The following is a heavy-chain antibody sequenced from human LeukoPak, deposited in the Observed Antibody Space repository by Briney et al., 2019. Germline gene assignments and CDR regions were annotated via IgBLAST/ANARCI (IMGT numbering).Heavy chain of an antibody. CDR3: ARDLTMVRGVPTYYFDF. D-gene: IGHD3-10*01. CDR1: GYTFTGYY. CDR2: INPNSGGT. V-gene: IGHV1-2*02. J-gene: IGHJ4*02. Sequence: GASVKVSCKASGYTFTGYYMHWVRQAPGQGLEWMGWINPNSGGTNYAQKFQGRVTMTRDTSISTAYMELSRLRSDDTAVYYCARDLTMVRGVPTYYFDFWGQGTLVTVSS.